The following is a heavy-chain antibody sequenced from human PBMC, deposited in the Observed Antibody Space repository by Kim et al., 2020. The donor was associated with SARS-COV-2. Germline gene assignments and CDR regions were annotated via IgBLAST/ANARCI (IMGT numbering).Heavy chain of an antibody. CDR1: GYSFTSYW. J-gene: IGHJ4*02. V-gene: IGHV5-10-1*01. CDR3: ARQRAYSGSFPNYFDY. CDR2: IDPSDSYT. Sequence: GESLKISCKGSGYSFTSYWISWVRQMPGKGLEWMGRIDPSDSYTNYSPSFQGHVTISADKSISTAYLQWSSLKASDTAMYYCARQRAYSGSFPNYFDYWGQGTLVTVSS. D-gene: IGHD1-26*01.